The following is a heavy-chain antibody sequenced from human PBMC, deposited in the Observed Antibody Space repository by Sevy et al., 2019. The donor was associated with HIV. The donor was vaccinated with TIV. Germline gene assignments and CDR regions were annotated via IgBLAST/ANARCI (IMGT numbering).Heavy chain of an antibody. CDR1: RFTFSSYW. V-gene: IGHV3-7*01. CDR3: ARDSLPVRYYDFWSGYYPNNWFDP. CDR2: IRQDGSEK. D-gene: IGHD3-3*01. Sequence: GGSLRLSCAASRFTFSSYWMSWVRQAPGKGLEWVANIRQDGSEKYYVDSVKGRFTISRDNAKNSLYLQMNSLRAEDTAVYYCARDSLPVRYYDFWSGYYPNNWFDPWGQGTLVTVSS. J-gene: IGHJ5*02.